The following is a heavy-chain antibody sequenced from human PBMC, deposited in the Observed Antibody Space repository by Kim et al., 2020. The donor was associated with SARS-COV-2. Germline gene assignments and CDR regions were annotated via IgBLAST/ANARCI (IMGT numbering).Heavy chain of an antibody. CDR3: ARVLSSGVAGTPRTPQAYSSEALGMDV. CDR1: GGSISSYY. Sequence: SETLSLTCTVSGGSISSYYWSWIRQPAGKGLEWIGRIYTSGSTNYNPSLKSRVTMSVDTSKNQFSLKLSSVTAADTAVYYCARVLSSGVAGTPRTPQAYSSEALGMDVWGKGTTVTVSS. V-gene: IGHV4-4*07. CDR2: IYTSGST. J-gene: IGHJ6*04. D-gene: IGHD6-19*01.